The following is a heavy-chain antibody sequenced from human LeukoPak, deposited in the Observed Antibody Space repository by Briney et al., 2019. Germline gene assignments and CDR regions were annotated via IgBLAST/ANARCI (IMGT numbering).Heavy chain of an antibody. CDR1: GYTFTGYY. D-gene: IGHD3-22*01. CDR3: ASLVDSSGGDIDY. CDR2: INPNSGDS. J-gene: IGHJ4*02. V-gene: IGHV1-2*02. Sequence: GASVKVSCKASGYTFTGYYMHWVRQAPGQGLEWMGWINPNSGDSHHAQKFQGRVTMTSDTSISTAYMELSRLRSDDTAVYYCASLVDSSGGDIDYWGQGTLVTVSS.